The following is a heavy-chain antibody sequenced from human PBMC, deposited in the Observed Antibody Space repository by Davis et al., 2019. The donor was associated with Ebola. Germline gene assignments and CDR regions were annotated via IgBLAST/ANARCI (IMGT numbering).Heavy chain of an antibody. Sequence: GGSLRLSCAASGFTFSGSALTWVRQAPGRGLEWASIISGRWDTTFYADSLKGRFTISRDNSRNIVYLQMNSLRADDTALYYCAKGPTTVDTRYFDYWGQGTLVTVSS. D-gene: IGHD4-23*01. V-gene: IGHV3-23*01. CDR3: AKGPTTVDTRYFDY. CDR2: ISGRWDTT. J-gene: IGHJ4*02. CDR1: GFTFSGSA.